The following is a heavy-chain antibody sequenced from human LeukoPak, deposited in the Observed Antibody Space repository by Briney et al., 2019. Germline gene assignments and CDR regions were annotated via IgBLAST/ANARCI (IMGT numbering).Heavy chain of an antibody. V-gene: IGHV3-30*18. Sequence: GGSLRLSCAASGFTFSSYGMHWVRPAPGKGLEWVAVISYDGSNKYYADSVKGRFTISRDNSKNTLYLQMNSLRAEDTAVYYCAKAPDPGYSSGWSQYYFDYWGQGALVTVSS. CDR1: GFTFSSYG. CDR2: ISYDGSNK. CDR3: AKAPDPGYSSGWSQYYFDY. D-gene: IGHD6-19*01. J-gene: IGHJ4*02.